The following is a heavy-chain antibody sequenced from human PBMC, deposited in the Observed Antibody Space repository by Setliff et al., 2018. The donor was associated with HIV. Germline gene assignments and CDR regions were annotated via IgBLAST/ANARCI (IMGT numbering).Heavy chain of an antibody. D-gene: IGHD2-2*01. J-gene: IGHJ5*02. CDR1: GGSISSSSYY. Sequence: SETLSLTCTVSGGSISSSSYYWGWIRQPPGKGLEWIGSIYYSGSTYYNPSLKSRVTISVDTSKNQVSLKLSSVTAADTAVYYCASRVLGYCRSTSCLNWFDPWGQGTLVTVSS. V-gene: IGHV4-39*01. CDR2: IYYSGST. CDR3: ASRVLGYCRSTSCLNWFDP.